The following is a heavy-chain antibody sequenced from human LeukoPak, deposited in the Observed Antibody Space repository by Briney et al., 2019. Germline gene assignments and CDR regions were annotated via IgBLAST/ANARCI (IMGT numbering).Heavy chain of an antibody. V-gene: IGHV5-10-1*01. J-gene: IGHJ4*02. Sequence: GESLRISCKGSGYIFTSYWITWVRQMPGKGLEWMGMIDPTDSYTNYSPSFQGHVTISTDKSISTAYLQWSSLKASDTAIYYCARRGRSSSDFDFWGQGTLVTVSS. CDR1: GYIFTSYW. CDR3: ARRGRSSSDFDF. CDR2: IDPTDSYT. D-gene: IGHD6-6*01.